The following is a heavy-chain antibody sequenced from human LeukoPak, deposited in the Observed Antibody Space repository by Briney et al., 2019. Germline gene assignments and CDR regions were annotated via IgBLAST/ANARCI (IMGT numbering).Heavy chain of an antibody. V-gene: IGHV1-18*01. D-gene: IGHD3-3*01. J-gene: IGHJ4*02. CDR2: ISAYKGNT. Sequence: GDSVKVSCKASGYTFTSYGISWVRQAPGQGLEWMGWISAYKGNTNYAQKLQGRVTMTTDTSTSTAYMELRSLRSDDTAVYYCARDGINYDFNPYYFDYWGQGTLVTVSS. CDR3: ARDGINYDFNPYYFDY. CDR1: GYTFTSYG.